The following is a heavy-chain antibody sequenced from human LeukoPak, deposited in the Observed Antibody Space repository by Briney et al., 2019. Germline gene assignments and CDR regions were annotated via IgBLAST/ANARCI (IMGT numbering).Heavy chain of an antibody. CDR1: GGSISSYY. J-gene: IGHJ4*02. D-gene: IGHD3-3*01. CDR3: ASRDRFWSGRTELN. CDR2: IYYSGGT. V-gene: IGHV4-59*12. Sequence: PSETLSLTCTVSGGSISSYYWSWIRQPPGKGLEWIGYIYYSGGTNYNPSLKSRVTISVDTSKNQFSLKLSSVTAADTAVYYCASRDRFWSGRTELNWGQGTLVTVSS.